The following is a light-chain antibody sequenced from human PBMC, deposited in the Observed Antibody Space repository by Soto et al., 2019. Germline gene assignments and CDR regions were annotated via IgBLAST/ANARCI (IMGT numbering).Light chain of an antibody. CDR2: DVT. J-gene: IGLJ2*01. CDR3: SSYTSSISVV. CDR1: SSDVGSYNR. Sequence: QSALTQPPSVSGSPGQSVTISCTGTSSDVGSYNRVSWYQQPPGTAPKLMIYDVTNRPSGVPDRFSGSKSGNTASLTISGLQAEDEADYYCSSYTSSISVVFGGGTKLTVL. V-gene: IGLV2-18*02.